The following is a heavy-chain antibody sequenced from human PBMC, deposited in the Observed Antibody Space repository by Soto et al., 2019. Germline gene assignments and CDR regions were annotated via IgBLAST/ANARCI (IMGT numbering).Heavy chain of an antibody. Sequence: QVQLQESGPGLVKPSETLSLTCAVSGGSISGYYWSWIRQPPGKRLEWIGYIYYSGYTNYNPSLKRPVTISVDRSKTQFSLELRSVTASDTAVYFCARDSVGSGYDWGQGTLVTVSS. J-gene: IGHJ4*02. D-gene: IGHD5-12*01. V-gene: IGHV4-59*01. CDR2: IYYSGYT. CDR3: ARDSVGSGYD. CDR1: GGSISGYY.